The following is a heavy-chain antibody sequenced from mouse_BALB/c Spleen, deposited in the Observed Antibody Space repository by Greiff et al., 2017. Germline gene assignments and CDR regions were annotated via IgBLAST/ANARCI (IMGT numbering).Heavy chain of an antibody. V-gene: IGHV5-6-5*01. J-gene: IGHJ3*01. CDR2: ISSGGST. D-gene: IGHD2-1*01. CDR3: ALDYGNYVWFAY. CDR1: GFTFSSYA. Sequence: EVKVVESGGGLVKPGGSLKLSCAASGFTFSSYAMSWVRQTPEKRLEWVASISSGGSTYYPDSVKGRFTISRDNARNILYLQMSSLRSEDTAMYYCALDYGNYVWFAYWGQGTLVTVSA.